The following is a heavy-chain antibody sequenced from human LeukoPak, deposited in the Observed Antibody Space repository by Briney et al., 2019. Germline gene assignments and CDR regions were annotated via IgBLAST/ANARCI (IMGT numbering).Heavy chain of an antibody. V-gene: IGHV3-30*18. Sequence: GGSLRLSCAASGFTFSSYAMHWVRQAPGKGLEWVAVISYDGSNKYYADSVKGRFTISRDNSKNTLYLQMSSLRAEDTAVYYCAKDRGDYEDLRGYYGMDVWGQGTTVTVSS. D-gene: IGHD4-17*01. CDR3: AKDRGDYEDLRGYYGMDV. CDR2: ISYDGSNK. CDR1: GFTFSSYA. J-gene: IGHJ6*02.